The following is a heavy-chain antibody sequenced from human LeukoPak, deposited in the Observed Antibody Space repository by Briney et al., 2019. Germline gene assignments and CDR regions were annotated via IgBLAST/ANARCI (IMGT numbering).Heavy chain of an antibody. CDR3: ARDWNYGFDY. D-gene: IGHD1-7*01. CDR2: IKVDGSER. J-gene: IGHJ4*02. Sequence: GGSLTLSCAASGFTFSKTWMSWVRQAPGKGLEWVANIKVDGSERYYVDSVKGQFTISRDNAKNSLYLQMNSLRAEDTAIYYCARDWNYGFDYWGQGTLVTVSS. V-gene: IGHV3-7*01. CDR1: GFTFSKTW.